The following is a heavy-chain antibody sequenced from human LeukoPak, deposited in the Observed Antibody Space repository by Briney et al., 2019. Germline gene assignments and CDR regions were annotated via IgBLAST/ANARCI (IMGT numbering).Heavy chain of an antibody. J-gene: IGHJ4*02. CDR3: ARGWVAAAGLDY. Sequence: PSETLSLTCTVSGGSISNGGYSWSWIRQPPGKGLEWIGYIYRSGSAYYNPSLKSRVSISVDTSKNQFSLKLSSVTAADTAVYYCARGWVAAAGLDYWGQGTLVTVSS. V-gene: IGHV4-30-2*01. CDR2: IYRSGSA. D-gene: IGHD6-13*01. CDR1: GGSISNGGYS.